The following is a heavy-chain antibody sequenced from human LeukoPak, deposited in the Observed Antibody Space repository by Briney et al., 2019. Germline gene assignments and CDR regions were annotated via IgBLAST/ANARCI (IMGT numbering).Heavy chain of an antibody. CDR3: ARYFIRGEPDYLDF. CDR2: IGVDAVNK. D-gene: IGHD3-10*01. V-gene: IGHV3-30*04. CDR1: GFTFSSYP. J-gene: IGHJ4*02. Sequence: QPGRSLRLSCKASGFTFSSYPMHWVRQAPGKGLEWVAVIGVDAVNKFYTDSVKGRFTISKDDSKSTLYLQMDSLRAEDTAVYYCARYFIRGEPDYLDFWGQGTLVTVSS.